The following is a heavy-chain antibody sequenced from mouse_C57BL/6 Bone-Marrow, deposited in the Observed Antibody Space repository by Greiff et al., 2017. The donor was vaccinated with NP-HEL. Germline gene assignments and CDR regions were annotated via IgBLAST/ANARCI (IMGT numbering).Heavy chain of an antibody. J-gene: IGHJ2*01. CDR1: GYTFTSYW. D-gene: IGHD1-1*01. V-gene: IGHV1-55*01. CDR3: ARGDYGSSYYFDY. CDR2: IYPGSGST. Sequence: QVQLKQPGAELVKPGASVKMSCKASGYTFTSYWITWVKQRPGQGLEWIGDIYPGSGSTNYNEKFKSKATLTVDTSSSTAYMQLSSLTSEDSAVYYCARGDYGSSYYFDYWGKGTTLTVSS.